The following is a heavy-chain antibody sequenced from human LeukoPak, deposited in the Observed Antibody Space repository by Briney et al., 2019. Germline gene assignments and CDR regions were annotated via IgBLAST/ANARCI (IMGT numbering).Heavy chain of an antibody. J-gene: IGHJ4*02. CDR1: GYTFTSYG. D-gene: IGHD2-21*02. CDR3: ARDSHPPYCGGDCRTDY. CDR2: ISAYNGNT. V-gene: IGHV1-18*01. Sequence: ASVKVSCKSSGYTFTSYGISWVRQAPGQGLEWMGWISAYNGNTNYAQKLQGRVTMTTDTSTSTAYMDLRSLRSDDTAVYYCARDSHPPYCGGDCRTDYWGQGTLVTVSS.